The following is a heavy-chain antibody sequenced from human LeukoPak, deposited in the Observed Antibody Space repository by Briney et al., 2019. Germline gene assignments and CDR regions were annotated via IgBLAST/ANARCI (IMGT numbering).Heavy chain of an antibody. J-gene: IGHJ4*02. CDR1: GGSISSFY. CDR2: IYYSGST. Sequence: SETLSLTCTVSGGSISSFYWSWIRQPPGKGLEWIGYIYYSGSTNYNPSLKSRVTISVDTSKNQFSLKLSPVTAADTAVYYCARVSSGYFDYWGQGTLVTVSS. V-gene: IGHV4-59*01. D-gene: IGHD1-26*01. CDR3: ARVSSGYFDY.